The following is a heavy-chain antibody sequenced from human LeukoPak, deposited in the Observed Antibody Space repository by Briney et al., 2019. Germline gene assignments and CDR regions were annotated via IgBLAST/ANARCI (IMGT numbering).Heavy chain of an antibody. J-gene: IGHJ3*02. CDR2: ISYDGSNK. CDR3: AREGIVVVAATAFDI. Sequence: GGSLRLSCAASGFTFSSYGMHWVRQAPGKGLEWVAVISYDGSNKYYADSVKGRFTISRDNSKNTLYLQMNSLRAEDTAVYYCAREGIVVVAATAFDIWGQGTMVTVSS. D-gene: IGHD2-15*01. CDR1: GFTFSSYG. V-gene: IGHV3-30*03.